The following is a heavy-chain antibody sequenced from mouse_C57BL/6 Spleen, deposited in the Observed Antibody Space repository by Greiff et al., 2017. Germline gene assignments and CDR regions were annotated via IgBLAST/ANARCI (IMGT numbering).Heavy chain of an antibody. J-gene: IGHJ4*01. CDR1: GYSFTDYN. Sequence: VQLKESGPELVKPGASVKISCKASGYSFTDYNMNWVKQSNGKSLEWIGVINPNYGTTSYNQKFKGKATLTVDQSSSTAYMQLNSLTSEDSAVYYCVITTVVAPMDYWGQGTSVTVSS. CDR2: INPNYGTT. V-gene: IGHV1-39*01. CDR3: VITTVVAPMDY. D-gene: IGHD1-1*01.